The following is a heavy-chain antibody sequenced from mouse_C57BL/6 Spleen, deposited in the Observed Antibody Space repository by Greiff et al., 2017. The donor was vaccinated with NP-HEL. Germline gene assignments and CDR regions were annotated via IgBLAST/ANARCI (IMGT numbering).Heavy chain of an antibody. D-gene: IGHD4-1*01. CDR1: GFTFSSYG. CDR2: ISSGGSYT. J-gene: IGHJ1*03. V-gene: IGHV5-6*02. CDR3: ARQGTGYWYFDV. Sequence: DVKLVESGGDLVKPGGSLKLSCAASGFTFSSYGMSWVRQTPDKRLEWVATISSGGSYTYYPDSVKGRFTISRDNAKNTLYLQMSSLKSEDTAMYYCARQGTGYWYFDVWGTGTTVTVSS.